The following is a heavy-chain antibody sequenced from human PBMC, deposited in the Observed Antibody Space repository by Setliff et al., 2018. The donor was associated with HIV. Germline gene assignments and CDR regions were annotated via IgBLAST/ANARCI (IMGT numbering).Heavy chain of an antibody. J-gene: IGHJ4*02. Sequence: GGSLRLSCAASGFTFNRYDITWVRQAPGKGLEWVSLISGGGDSTSYADSVKGRFTISRDNSENTVYLQMSSLRAEDTAVYYCAREGYSSGWYYFDYWGQGTLVTVSS. CDR3: AREGYSSGWYYFDY. CDR1: GFTFNRYD. D-gene: IGHD6-19*01. CDR2: ISGGGDST. V-gene: IGHV3-23*01.